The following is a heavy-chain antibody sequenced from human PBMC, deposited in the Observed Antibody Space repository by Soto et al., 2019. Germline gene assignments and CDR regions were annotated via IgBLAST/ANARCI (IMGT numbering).Heavy chain of an antibody. Sequence: TSETLSLTCTVSGGSISSYYWSWIRQPPGKGLEWIGYIYYSGSTNYNPSLKSRVTISVDTSKNQFSLKLSSVTAADTAVYYCARGGQYYYDSSGYSNWFDPWGPGTLVTVSS. CDR1: GGSISSYY. CDR3: ARGGQYYYDSSGYSNWFDP. J-gene: IGHJ5*02. D-gene: IGHD3-22*01. CDR2: IYYSGST. V-gene: IGHV4-59*01.